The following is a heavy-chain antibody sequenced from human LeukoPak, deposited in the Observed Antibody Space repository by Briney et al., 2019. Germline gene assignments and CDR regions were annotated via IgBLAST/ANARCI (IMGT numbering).Heavy chain of an antibody. Sequence: GESLKISCKGSGYSFTSYWIGWVRQMPGKGLEWMGIIYPGDSDTRYSPSFQGQVTISADKSISTAYLQWSSLKASDTAMYYCARPQGYCSGGSCYFIFGYWGQGTLVTVSS. J-gene: IGHJ4*02. CDR1: GYSFTSYW. CDR2: IYPGDSDT. V-gene: IGHV5-51*01. CDR3: ARPQGYCSGGSCYFIFGY. D-gene: IGHD2-15*01.